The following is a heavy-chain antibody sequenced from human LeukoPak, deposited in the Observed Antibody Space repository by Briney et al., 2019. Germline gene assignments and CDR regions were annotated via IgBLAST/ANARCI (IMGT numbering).Heavy chain of an antibody. CDR2: ISGSGGST. Sequence: GGSLRLSCAASGFTFSSYAMSWVRQAPGKGLEWVSAISGSGGSTYYADSVKGWFTISRDNSKNTLYLQMNSLRAEDTAVYYCAKANSPRYCSGGSCNYYYGMDVWGQGTTVTVSS. CDR1: GFTFSSYA. CDR3: AKANSPRYCSGGSCNYYYGMDV. V-gene: IGHV3-23*01. D-gene: IGHD2-15*01. J-gene: IGHJ6*02.